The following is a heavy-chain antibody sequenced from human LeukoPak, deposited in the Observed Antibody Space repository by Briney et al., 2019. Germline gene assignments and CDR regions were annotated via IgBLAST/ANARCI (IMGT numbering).Heavy chain of an antibody. CDR2: INPNSGGT. Sequence: ASVKVSCTASGYTFTGYYMHWVRQAPGQGLEWMGWINPNSGGTNYAQKFQGRVTMTRDTSISTAYMELSRLRSDDTAVYYCARVALTGYSYGFDPWGQGTLVTVSS. D-gene: IGHD5-18*01. CDR3: ARVALTGYSYGFDP. J-gene: IGHJ5*02. CDR1: GYTFTGYY. V-gene: IGHV1-2*02.